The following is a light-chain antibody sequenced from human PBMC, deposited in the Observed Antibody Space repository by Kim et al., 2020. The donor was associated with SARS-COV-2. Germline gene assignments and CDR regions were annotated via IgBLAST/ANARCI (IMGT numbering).Light chain of an antibody. Sequence: SASVGDRVTITCLASQIISSYLNWYQQKPGKAPKLLIYAASSLQSGVPSRFRGSGSGTDFTLTISSLQPEDFATYYFQQSYSTPYTLGQGTKLEI. J-gene: IGKJ2*01. CDR2: AAS. V-gene: IGKV1-39*01. CDR1: QIISSY. CDR3: QQSYSTPYT.